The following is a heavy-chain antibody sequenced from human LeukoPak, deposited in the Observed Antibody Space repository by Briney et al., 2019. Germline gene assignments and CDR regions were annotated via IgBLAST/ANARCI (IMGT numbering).Heavy chain of an antibody. D-gene: IGHD3-3*01. Sequence: SETLSLTCTVSGGSISSGDCYWSWIRQPPGKGLEWIGYIYYSGSTYYNPSLKSRVTISVDTSKNQFPLRLTSVTAADTAVFYCARANYDFWSGPRYNWFDPWGQGNLVTGSS. J-gene: IGHJ5*02. CDR1: GGSISSGDCY. V-gene: IGHV4-30-4*08. CDR2: IYYSGST. CDR3: ARANYDFWSGPRYNWFDP.